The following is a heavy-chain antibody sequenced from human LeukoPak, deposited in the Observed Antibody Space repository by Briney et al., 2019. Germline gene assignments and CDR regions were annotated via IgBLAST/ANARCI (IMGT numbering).Heavy chain of an antibody. CDR1: GGSISSGGYS. J-gene: IGHJ4*02. D-gene: IGHD2-15*01. Sequence: SETLSLTCAVSGGSISSGGYSWSWTRQPPGKGLEWIGYIYHSGSTYYNPSLKSRVTISVDRSKNQFSLKLSSVTAADTAVYYCARGGGSRNFDYWGQGTLVTVSS. V-gene: IGHV4-30-2*01. CDR2: IYHSGST. CDR3: ARGGGSRNFDY.